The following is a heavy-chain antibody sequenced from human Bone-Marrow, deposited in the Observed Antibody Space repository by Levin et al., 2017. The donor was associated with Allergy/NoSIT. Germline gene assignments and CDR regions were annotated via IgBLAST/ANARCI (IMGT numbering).Heavy chain of an antibody. J-gene: IGHJ4*02. Sequence: TGGSLRLSCAASGFTFSSYAMSWVRQAPGKGLEWVSSISGSGDSTYYADSVKGRFTISRDYSKNTLYLQMNSLRAEDTAIYYCAKNRQWLAPKNFDYWGQGNLVTVAS. CDR1: GFTFSSYA. D-gene: IGHD6-19*01. CDR2: ISGSGDST. CDR3: AKNRQWLAPKNFDY. V-gene: IGHV3-23*01.